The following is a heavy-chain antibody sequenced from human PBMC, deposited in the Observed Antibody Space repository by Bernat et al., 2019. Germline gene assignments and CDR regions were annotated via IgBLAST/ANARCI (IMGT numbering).Heavy chain of an antibody. CDR1: GFTVSSNY. V-gene: IGHV3-53*02. D-gene: IGHD3-10*01. CDR3: ARYYYGSGSYYISNYYYYYMDV. CDR2: IYSGGST. Sequence: EVQLVETGGGLIQPGGSLRLSCAASGFTVSSNYMSWVRQAPGKGLEWVSVIYSGGSTYYADSVKGRFTISRDNSKNTLYLQMNSLRAEDTAVYYCARYYYGSGSYYISNYYYYYMDVWGKGTTVTVSS. J-gene: IGHJ6*03.